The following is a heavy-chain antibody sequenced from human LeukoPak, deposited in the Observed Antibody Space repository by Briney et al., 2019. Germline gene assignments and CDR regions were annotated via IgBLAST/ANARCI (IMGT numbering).Heavy chain of an antibody. D-gene: IGHD6-13*01. J-gene: IGHJ5*02. Sequence: ASVKVSCKASGYTFTSYGISWVRQAPGQGLERMGWISAYNGNTNYAQKLQGRVTMTTDTSTSTAYMELRSLRSDDTAVYYCARDVTAAGTSWFDPWGQGTLVTVSS. CDR1: GYTFTSYG. CDR2: ISAYNGNT. CDR3: ARDVTAAGTSWFDP. V-gene: IGHV1-18*01.